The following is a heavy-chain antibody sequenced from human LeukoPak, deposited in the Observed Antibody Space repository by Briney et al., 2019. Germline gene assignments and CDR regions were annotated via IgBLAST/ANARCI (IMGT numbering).Heavy chain of an antibody. Sequence: GGSLRLSCAASGFTFSSYAMSWVRQAPGKGPEWVSAISGSSGSTDYADSVKGRFTISRDNSKNTLYLQMNSLRAEDTAVYYCAKALSSITARAWDYWGQGTLVTVSS. V-gene: IGHV3-23*01. CDR3: AKALSSITARAWDY. CDR2: ISGSSGST. J-gene: IGHJ4*02. CDR1: GFTFSSYA. D-gene: IGHD6-6*01.